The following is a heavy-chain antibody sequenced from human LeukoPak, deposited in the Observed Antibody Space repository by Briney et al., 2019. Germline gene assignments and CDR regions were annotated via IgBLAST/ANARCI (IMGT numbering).Heavy chain of an antibody. CDR3: ARQSPLLWFGELLGNFDY. CDR2: IYYSGST. V-gene: IGHV4-59*08. Sequence: SETLSLTCTVSGGSISSYYWSWIRQPPGKGLEWIGYIYYSGSTNYNPSLKSRVTISVDTSKNQFSLKLSSVTAADTAVYYCARQSPLLWFGELLGNFDYWGQGTLVTVSS. J-gene: IGHJ4*02. CDR1: GGSISSYY. D-gene: IGHD3-10*01.